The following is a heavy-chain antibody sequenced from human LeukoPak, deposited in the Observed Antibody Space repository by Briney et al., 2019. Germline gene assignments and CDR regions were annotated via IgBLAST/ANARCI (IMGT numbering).Heavy chain of an antibody. CDR2: IWYDGSNK. V-gene: IGHV3-33*06. J-gene: IGHJ1*01. CDR1: GFTFSSYG. D-gene: IGHD6-13*01. Sequence: GGSLRLSCAASGFTFSSYGMHWVRQAPGKGLEWVAVIWYDGSNKNYADSVKGRFTISRDNSKITLYLQMNSLRAEDTAVYYCAKDISSSWPEYFQHWGQGTLVTVSS. CDR3: AKDISSSWPEYFQH.